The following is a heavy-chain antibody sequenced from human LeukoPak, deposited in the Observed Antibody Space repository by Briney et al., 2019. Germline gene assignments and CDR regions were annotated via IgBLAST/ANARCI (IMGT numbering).Heavy chain of an antibody. CDR1: GYTFTSYD. CDR2: MNPNSGNT. CDR3: ARDAARQEWLVSSYYYYMDV. V-gene: IGHV1-8*01. J-gene: IGHJ6*03. Sequence: ASVKVSCKASGYTFTSYDINWVRQATGQGLEWMGWMNPNSGNTGYAQKFQGRVTMTRNTSISTAYMELSSLRPEDTAVYYCARDAARQEWLVSSYYYYMDVWGRGTTVTISS. D-gene: IGHD6-19*01.